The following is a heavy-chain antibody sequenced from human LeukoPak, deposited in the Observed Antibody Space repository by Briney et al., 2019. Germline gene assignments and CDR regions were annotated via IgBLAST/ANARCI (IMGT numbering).Heavy chain of an antibody. D-gene: IGHD5-12*01. CDR2: INPNSGDT. V-gene: IGHV1-2*02. CDR3: ARDPRGTYDY. CDR1: GYSFTAAYN. J-gene: IGHJ4*02. Sequence: ASLKVSCKASGYSFTAAYNIHWLRRAPGQGPEFMGWINPNSGDTRYAQKFQGRVTVTRDTVISTAYMELNSLTSDDTAVYYCARDPRGTYDYWGQGTLVTVSS.